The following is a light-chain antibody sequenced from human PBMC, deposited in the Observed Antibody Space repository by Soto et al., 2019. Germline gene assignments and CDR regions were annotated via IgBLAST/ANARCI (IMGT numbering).Light chain of an antibody. CDR1: QSVSSN. CDR3: RQYNNWPYT. J-gene: IGKJ2*01. CDR2: GAS. V-gene: IGKV3-15*01. Sequence: EIVMTQSPATLSVSPGERATLSCRASQSVSSNVAWYQQKPGQAPRLLIYGASTTATGIPARFSGSGSGTEFTLTISSLQSEDFAVYYCRQYNNWPYTFGQGTKLEIK.